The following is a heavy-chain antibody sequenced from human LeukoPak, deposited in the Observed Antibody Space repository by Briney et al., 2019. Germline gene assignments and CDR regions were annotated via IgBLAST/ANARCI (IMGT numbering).Heavy chain of an antibody. CDR1: GYTFTSYG. D-gene: IGHD3-10*01. V-gene: IGHV1-18*01. J-gene: IGHJ4*02. CDR3: ARDTMVWGVIPFPNFDY. CDR2: ISAYNGNT. Sequence: ASVKVSCKASGYTFTSYGISWVRQAPGQGLEWMGWISAYNGNTNYAQKLQGRVTMTTDTSTSTAYMELRSLRSDDTAVYYCARDTMVWGVIPFPNFDYWGQGTLVTVSS.